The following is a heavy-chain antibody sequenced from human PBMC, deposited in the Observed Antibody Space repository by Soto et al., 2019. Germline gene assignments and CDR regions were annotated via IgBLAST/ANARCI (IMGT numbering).Heavy chain of an antibody. Sequence: QVQLVQSGAEVKKPGASVKVSCKASGYTFTSYYMHWVRQAPGQGLEWMGIINPSGGSTSYAQKFQGRVNMTRDTSTSTVYMELSSLRSEDTAVYYCARAQSSGIPYFDLWGRGTLVTVSS. CDR3: ARAQSSGIPYFDL. V-gene: IGHV1-46*03. CDR2: INPSGGST. CDR1: GYTFTSYY. D-gene: IGHD6-19*01. J-gene: IGHJ2*01.